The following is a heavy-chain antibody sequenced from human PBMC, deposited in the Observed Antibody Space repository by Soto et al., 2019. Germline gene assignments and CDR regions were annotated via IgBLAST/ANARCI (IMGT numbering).Heavy chain of an antibody. V-gene: IGHV1-8*01. D-gene: IGHD1-1*01. Sequence: ASVKVSCKASGYTFTSYDIYWVRQATGQGLEWMGWMNPNTGNSGYAQKFQGRVTMTSDTSINTVHMELSSLRSEDTAVYYSARRAETNGWNGFGADKYYFDFWGQGTLVTVSS. CDR2: MNPNTGNS. CDR3: ARRAETNGWNGFGADKYYFDF. CDR1: GYTFTSYD. J-gene: IGHJ4*02.